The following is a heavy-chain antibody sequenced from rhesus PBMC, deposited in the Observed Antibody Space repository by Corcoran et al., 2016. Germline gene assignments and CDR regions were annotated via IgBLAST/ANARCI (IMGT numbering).Heavy chain of an antibody. CDR2: VDPEDGEA. CDR1: GYTFTDYY. J-gene: IGHJ4*01. V-gene: IGHV1-111*02. D-gene: IGHD3-34*01. Sequence: EVQLVQSGAEVKKPGDSVKISCKASGYTFTDYYLHWVLQAPGKGLEWMGRVDPEDGEAIHAQKIKDRVTITADTSTDTAYMELSSLRSEDTAVYYCATDVLSGVIINFGYWGQGVLVTVSS. CDR3: ATDVLSGVIINFGY.